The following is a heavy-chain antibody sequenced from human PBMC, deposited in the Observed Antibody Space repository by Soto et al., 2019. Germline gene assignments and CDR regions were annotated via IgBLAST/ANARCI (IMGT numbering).Heavy chain of an antibody. CDR2: IYSGGNT. D-gene: IGHD3-10*01. Sequence: GGSLRLSCAASGFTVSTKYMSWVRQAPGKGLEWVSTIYSGGNTDFAESVRGRFSVSRDNSKNTLYLQMTNLRAEDAAIYFCAKDLRPGLVVPTKSGFDPWGQGTRVTVSS. CDR1: GFTVSTKY. J-gene: IGHJ5*02. CDR3: AKDLRPGLVVPTKSGFDP. V-gene: IGHV3-53*01.